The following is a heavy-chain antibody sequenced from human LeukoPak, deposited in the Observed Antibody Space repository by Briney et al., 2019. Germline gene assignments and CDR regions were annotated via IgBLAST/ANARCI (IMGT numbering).Heavy chain of an antibody. D-gene: IGHD6-19*01. CDR2: ISGSGSST. J-gene: IGHJ4*02. CDR1: GFTFSSYA. CDR3: AKFWAVAVSGYIDY. Sequence: GGSLRLTCAASGFTFSSYALSWVRQAPGEGLECVSGISGSGSSTYLADSVKGRFTISRDNSKNTVYLQMNSLRAEDTAIYYCAKFWAVAVSGYIDYWGQGTLVTVSS. V-gene: IGHV3-23*01.